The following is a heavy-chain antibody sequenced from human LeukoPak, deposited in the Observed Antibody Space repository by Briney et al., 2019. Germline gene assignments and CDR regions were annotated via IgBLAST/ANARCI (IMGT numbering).Heavy chain of an antibody. CDR3: ARGRRDGYNFYY. CDR2: MNPNSGNT. D-gene: IGHD5-24*01. CDR1: GYTFTSYY. J-gene: IGHJ4*02. V-gene: IGHV1-8*03. Sequence: ASVKVSCKASGYTFTSYYMHWVRQATGQGLEWMGWMNPNSGNTGYAQKFQGRVTITRNTSISTAYMELSSQRSEDTAVYYCARGRRDGYNFYYWGQGTLVTVSS.